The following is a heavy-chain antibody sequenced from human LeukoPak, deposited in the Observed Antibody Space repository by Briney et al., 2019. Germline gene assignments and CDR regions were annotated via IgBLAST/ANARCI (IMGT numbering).Heavy chain of an antibody. CDR3: ARGLSGSYTYYFDY. V-gene: IGHV3-48*03. CDR1: GFTFSSYE. D-gene: IGHD1-26*01. CDR2: ISSSSSTI. Sequence: GGSLRLSCAASGFTFSSYEMNWVRQAPGKGLEWVSYISSSSSTIYYADSVKGRFTISRDNAKNSLYLQMNSLRAEDTAVYHCARGLSGSYTYYFDYWGQGTLVAVSS. J-gene: IGHJ4*02.